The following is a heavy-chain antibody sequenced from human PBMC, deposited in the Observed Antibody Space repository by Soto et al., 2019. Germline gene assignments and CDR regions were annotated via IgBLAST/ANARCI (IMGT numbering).Heavy chain of an antibody. J-gene: IGHJ4*02. CDR3: ARDLDGGYSGYVYFDY. Sequence: ASVKVSCKASGYTFTGYYMHWVRQAPGQGLEWMGWINPNSGGTNYAQKFQGWVTMTRDTSISTAYMELSRLRSDDTAVYYCARDLDGGYSGYVYFDYWGQGTLVTVSS. CDR2: INPNSGGT. V-gene: IGHV1-2*04. CDR1: GYTFTGYY. D-gene: IGHD5-12*01.